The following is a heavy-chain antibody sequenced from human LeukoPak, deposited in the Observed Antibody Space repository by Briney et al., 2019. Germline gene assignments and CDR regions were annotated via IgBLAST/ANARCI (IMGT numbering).Heavy chain of an antibody. Sequence: ASVKVSCKASGYTFTSYGISWVRQAPGQGLEWMGWMSAYNGNTNYAQKLQGRVTMTTDTSTSTAYMELRSLRSDATAVYYCARAPVLMVYAPIDYWGQGTLVTVSS. D-gene: IGHD2-8*01. J-gene: IGHJ4*02. CDR3: ARAPVLMVYAPIDY. CDR2: MSAYNGNT. V-gene: IGHV1-18*01. CDR1: GYTFTSYG.